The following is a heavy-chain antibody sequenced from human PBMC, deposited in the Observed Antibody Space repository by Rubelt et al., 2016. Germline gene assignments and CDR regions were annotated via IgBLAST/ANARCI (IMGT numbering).Heavy chain of an antibody. CDR2: ISYSGST. J-gene: IGHJ3*02. CDR1: GGSISSSSYY. Sequence: QLQLQESGPGLVKPSETLSLTCTVSGGSISSSSYYWGWIRQPPGKGLEWIATISYSGSTSYNPSLKSRVPISVDSPKNQYSLKPTSVTAAEAAGYYCARRNVEKHAFDIWGQGTVVTVSS. D-gene: IGHD2-15*01. V-gene: IGHV4-39*01. CDR3: ARRNVEKHAFDI.